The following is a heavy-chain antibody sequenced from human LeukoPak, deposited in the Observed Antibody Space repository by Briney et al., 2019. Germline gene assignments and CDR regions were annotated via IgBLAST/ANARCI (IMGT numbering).Heavy chain of an antibody. V-gene: IGHV1-46*03. CDR1: GYTFTSYY. CDR3: ARAPGEGHDYYYYYYMDV. J-gene: IGHJ6*03. D-gene: IGHD1-1*01. CDR2: INPSGGST. Sequence: ASVKVSCKASGYTFTSYYMHWVRQAAGQGLEWMGIINPSGGSTSYAQKFQGRVTMTRDTSTSTVYMELSSLRSEDTAVYYCARAPGEGHDYYYYYYMDVWGKGTTVTVSS.